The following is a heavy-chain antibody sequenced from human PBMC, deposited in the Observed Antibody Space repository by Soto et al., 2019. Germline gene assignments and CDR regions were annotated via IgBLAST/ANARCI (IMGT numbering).Heavy chain of an antibody. D-gene: IGHD3-10*01. CDR3: ARLKSRYYKIISYSFDY. Sequence: QVQLQESGPGLVKPSQTLSLTCTVSGDSVSSGGAYWSWIRQHPGKGMEWIGYIYYSGSANYTPSLRSRLPISLDTSQNKVSLRLCSVTAADTAVYYCARLKSRYYKIISYSFDYWVRGTLVTVSS. CDR1: GDSVSSGGAY. V-gene: IGHV4-31*03. J-gene: IGHJ4*02. CDR2: IYYSGSA.